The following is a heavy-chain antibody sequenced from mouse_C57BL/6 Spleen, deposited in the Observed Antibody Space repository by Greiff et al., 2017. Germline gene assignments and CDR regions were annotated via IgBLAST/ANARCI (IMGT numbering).Heavy chain of an antibody. CDR3: ARHGPRGITTVVFDY. V-gene: IGHV1-62-2*01. CDR2: FYPGSGSI. CDR1: GYTFTEYT. D-gene: IGHD1-1*01. J-gene: IGHJ2*01. Sequence: VVKPGASVKLSCKASGYTFTEYTIHWVKQRSGQGLEWIGWFYPGSGSIKYNEKFKDKATLTADKSSSTVYMELSRLTSEDSAVYFCARHGPRGITTVVFDYWGQGTTLTVSS.